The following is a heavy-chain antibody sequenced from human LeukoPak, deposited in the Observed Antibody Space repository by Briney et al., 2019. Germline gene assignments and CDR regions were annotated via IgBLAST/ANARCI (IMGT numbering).Heavy chain of an antibody. V-gene: IGHV2-70*11. J-gene: IGHJ4*02. CDR2: IDWDDDK. CDR1: GFSLSTSGMC. D-gene: IGHD4-17*01. Sequence: SGPALVKPTQTLTLTCTLSGFSLSTSGMCVSWLRQPPGKALEWLARIDWDDDKYYSTSLKTSLTISKDTSKNQVVLTMTNMDPVDTATYYCARSPGTTVTTFDYWGQGTLVTVSS. CDR3: ARSPGTTVTTFDY.